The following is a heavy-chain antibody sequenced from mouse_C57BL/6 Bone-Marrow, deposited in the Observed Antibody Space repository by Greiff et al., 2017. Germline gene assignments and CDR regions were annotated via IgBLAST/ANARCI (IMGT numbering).Heavy chain of an antibody. Sequence: QVQLKQPGAELVKPGASVKMSCKASGYTFTSYWITWVKQRPGQGLEWIGDIYPTSGRTNYNEKFNSKAILTVDTSSNTAYMQLSSLTSEDSAVFYCARSGPLGRSFDYWGQGTTLTVSS. J-gene: IGHJ2*01. CDR3: ARSGPLGRSFDY. CDR2: IYPTSGRT. CDR1: GYTFTSYW. D-gene: IGHD4-1*01. V-gene: IGHV1-55*01.